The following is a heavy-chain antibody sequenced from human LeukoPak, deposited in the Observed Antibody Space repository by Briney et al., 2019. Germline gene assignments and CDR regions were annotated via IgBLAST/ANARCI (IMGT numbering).Heavy chain of an antibody. CDR3: ARDMGTADWGIDY. CDR1: GYTFTGYY. V-gene: IGHV1-2*02. D-gene: IGHD7-27*01. CDR2: INPNSGGT. Sequence: ASVKVSCKASGYTFTGYYMHWVRQAPGQGLEWMGWINPNSGGTNYAQKFQGRVTMTRDMSISTAYMELSRLRSDDTAVYYCARDMGTADWGIDYWGQGTLVTVSS. J-gene: IGHJ4*02.